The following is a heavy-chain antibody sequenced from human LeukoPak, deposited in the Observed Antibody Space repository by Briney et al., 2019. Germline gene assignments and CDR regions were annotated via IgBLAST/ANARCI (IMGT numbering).Heavy chain of an antibody. CDR2: IYNSGST. Sequence: SETLSLTCTVSGDSISTSLYAWGWIRQSPGKGLEWIGTIYNSGSTNLNPSLKTRVTMSVDASKNHFSLNLNSVPAADTALYFCARVALTGEGGRGYFNLWGRGNLVSVSS. CDR1: GDSISTSLYA. V-gene: IGHV4-39*02. D-gene: IGHD3-16*01. J-gene: IGHJ2*01. CDR3: ARVALTGEGGRGYFNL.